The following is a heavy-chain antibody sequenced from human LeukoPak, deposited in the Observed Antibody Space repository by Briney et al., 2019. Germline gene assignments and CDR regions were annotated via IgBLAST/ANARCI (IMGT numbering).Heavy chain of an antibody. CDR3: AKESSGGWYFDY. V-gene: IGHV3-23*01. CDR2: IPASGDST. J-gene: IGHJ4*02. D-gene: IGHD6-19*01. CDR1: GFTFSINV. Sequence: GGSLRLSCAASGFTFSINVMIWVRQAPGKGLEWVSSIPASGDSTYYADSVKGRFTISRDNSKNSLYLQMNSLRAEDTAVYYCAKESSGGWYFDYWGQGTLVTVSS.